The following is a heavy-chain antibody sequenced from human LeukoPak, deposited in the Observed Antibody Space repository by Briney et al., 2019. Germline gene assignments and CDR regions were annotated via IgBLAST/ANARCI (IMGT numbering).Heavy chain of an antibody. CDR3: AKDPDITMIVVAN. CDR1: GFTFSSYD. CDR2: ISGSGGST. J-gene: IGHJ4*02. V-gene: IGHV3-23*01. Sequence: PGGSLRLSCAASGFTFSSYDMNWVRQAPGKGLEWVSAISGSGGSTYYADSVKGRFTISRDNSKNTLYLQMNSLRAEDTAVYYCAKDPDITMIVVANWGQGTLVTVSS. D-gene: IGHD3-22*01.